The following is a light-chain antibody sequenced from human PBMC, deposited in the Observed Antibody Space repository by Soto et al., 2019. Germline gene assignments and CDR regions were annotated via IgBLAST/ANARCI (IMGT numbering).Light chain of an antibody. Sequence: QSALTQPASVSGSPGQSITISCTGSSSDVGGYNYVSWYQQHPGKAPKLMIYEVSHRPSGVSNRFSGSKSGNTASLTISGLQAEDEADYYCSSYTRSTLYVFGTGTKVTVL. CDR1: SSDVGGYNY. V-gene: IGLV2-14*01. J-gene: IGLJ1*01. CDR3: SSYTRSTLYV. CDR2: EVS.